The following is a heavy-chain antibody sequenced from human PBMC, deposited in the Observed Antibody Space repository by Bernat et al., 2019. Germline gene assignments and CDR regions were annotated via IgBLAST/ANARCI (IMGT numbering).Heavy chain of an antibody. D-gene: IGHD6-13*01. CDR1: GFTFSSYG. J-gene: IGHJ4*02. V-gene: IGHV3-30*18. CDR2: ISYDGSNK. Sequence: QVQLVESGGGVVQPGRSLRLSCAASGFTFSSYGMHWVRQAPGKGLEWVAVISYDGSNKYYADSVKCRFTISRDNSKTTLYLQIHSLRAVDTAVYYCAKDRGSSWSIDYWGQGTLVTVSS. CDR3: AKDRGSSWSIDY.